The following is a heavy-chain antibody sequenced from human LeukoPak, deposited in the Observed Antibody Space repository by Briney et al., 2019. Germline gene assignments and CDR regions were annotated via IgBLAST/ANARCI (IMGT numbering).Heavy chain of an antibody. CDR2: ISSSSSYI. J-gene: IGHJ4*02. D-gene: IGHD6-13*01. CDR3: ARVSSIAAAGPFDDY. CDR1: GFTFSSYS. V-gene: IGHV3-21*01. Sequence: GGSLRLSCAASGFTFSSYSMNWVRQAPGKGLVWVSSISSSSSYIYYADSVKGRFTISRGNAKNSLYLQMNSLRAEDTAVYYCARVSSIAAAGPFDDYWGQGTLVTVSS.